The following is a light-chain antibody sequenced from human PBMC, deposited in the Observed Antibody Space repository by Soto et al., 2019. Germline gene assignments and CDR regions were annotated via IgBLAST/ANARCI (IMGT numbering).Light chain of an antibody. CDR3: QKSYSTPYIT. CDR2: AAS. Sequence: DIQMTQSPSSLSASVGDRVTIACRASQSISSYLNWYQQKPGKAPKLLIYAASSLQSGVPSRFSGSGSGTDFTLTISSLQPEDFATYYCQKSYSTPYITFGPGTKVDIK. CDR1: QSISSY. J-gene: IGKJ3*01. V-gene: IGKV1-39*01.